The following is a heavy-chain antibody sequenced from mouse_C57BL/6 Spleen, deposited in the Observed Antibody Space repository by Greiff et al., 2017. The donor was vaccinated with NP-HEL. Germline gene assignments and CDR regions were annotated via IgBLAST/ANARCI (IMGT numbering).Heavy chain of an antibody. D-gene: IGHD1-1*01. V-gene: IGHV1-26*01. CDR1: GYTFTDYY. CDR2: INPNNGGT. CDR3: ARYYGSSGYAMDY. J-gene: IGHJ4*01. Sequence: EVQLQQSGPELVKPGASVKISCKASGYTFTDYYMNWVKQSHGKSLEWIGDINPNNGGTSYNQKFKGKATLTVDKSSSTAYMELRSLTSEDSAVYYCARYYGSSGYAMDYWGQGTSVTVSS.